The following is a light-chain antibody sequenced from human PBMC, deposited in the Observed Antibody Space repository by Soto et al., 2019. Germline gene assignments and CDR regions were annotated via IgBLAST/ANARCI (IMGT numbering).Light chain of an antibody. CDR3: QQYNSYSPIT. Sequence: DIPMTQSPSTLSASVGDRVTITCRASQSISSWLAWYQQKPGKAPKLLIYDASSLESGVPSRFSGSGSGTELTLTISSLQPDDFATYYCQQYNSYSPITFGQGTRLEIK. CDR1: QSISSW. CDR2: DAS. V-gene: IGKV1-5*01. J-gene: IGKJ5*01.